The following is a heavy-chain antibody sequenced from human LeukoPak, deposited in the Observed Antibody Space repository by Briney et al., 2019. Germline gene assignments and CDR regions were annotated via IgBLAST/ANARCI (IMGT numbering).Heavy chain of an antibody. D-gene: IGHD2-2*01. V-gene: IGHV1-24*01. Sequence: ASVKVSCKVSGYTLTELSMHWVRQAPGKGLEWMGGFDPEDGETIYAQKFQGRVTMTEDTSTDTAYMELSSLRSEDTAVYYCATKACSSTSCYHYYYYMDVWGEGTTVTVSS. CDR1: GYTLTELS. CDR2: FDPEDGET. J-gene: IGHJ6*03. CDR3: ATKACSSTSCYHYYYYMDV.